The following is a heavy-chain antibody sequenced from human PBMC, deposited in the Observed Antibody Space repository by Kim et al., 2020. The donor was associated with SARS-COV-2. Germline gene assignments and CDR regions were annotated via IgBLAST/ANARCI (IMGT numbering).Heavy chain of an antibody. D-gene: IGHD1-26*01. Sequence: SETLSLTCTVSGGSISSYYWSWIRQPTGKGLEWIGYIYYSGSTNYNPSLKSRVTISVDTSKNQFSLKLSSVTAADTAVYYCARDQGELLPDYWGQGTLVTVSS. CDR2: IYYSGST. J-gene: IGHJ4*02. CDR3: ARDQGELLPDY. CDR1: GGSISSYY. V-gene: IGHV4-59*13.